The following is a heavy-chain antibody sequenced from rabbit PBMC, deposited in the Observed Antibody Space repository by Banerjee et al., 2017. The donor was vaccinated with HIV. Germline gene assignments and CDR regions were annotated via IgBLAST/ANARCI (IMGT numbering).Heavy chain of an antibody. J-gene: IGHJ4*01. Sequence: QQQLEESGGGLVKPGGTLTLTCKASGLDFSSSYWICWVHQAPGKGLEWIACIDTGSSGTTYYASWAKGRFTISKTSSTTVTLQMTSLTAADTATYFCARYYYSGGWGERYFNLWGPGTLVTVS. V-gene: IGHV1S45*01. CDR3: ARYYYSGGWGERYFNL. D-gene: IGHD4-1*01. CDR2: IDTGSSGTT. CDR1: GLDFSSSYW.